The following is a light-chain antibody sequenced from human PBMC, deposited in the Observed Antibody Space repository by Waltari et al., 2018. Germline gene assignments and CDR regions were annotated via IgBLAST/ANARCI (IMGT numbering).Light chain of an antibody. CDR3: QQYSGFST. V-gene: IGKV1-5*03. Sequence: DIQMTPSPSTLSASVGDRVTISCRASQNVGTWLAWYQQKPGKAPKLLIYMASSLESGVPSRFSGTGSGTEFTLTIRSLQPDDFATYSCQQYSGFSTFGQGTKV. CDR2: MAS. CDR1: QNVGTW. J-gene: IGKJ2*01.